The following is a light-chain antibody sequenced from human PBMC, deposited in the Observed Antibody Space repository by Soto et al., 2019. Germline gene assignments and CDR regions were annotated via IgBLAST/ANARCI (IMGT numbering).Light chain of an antibody. CDR1: SCSVSSRYY. CDR2: SGD. V-gene: IGLV8-61*01. CDR3: VLYMKGDIRV. J-gene: IGLJ2*01. Sequence: QTVVTQEASLAVSPGGTVTLTCCLTSCSVSSRYYPSWYRQDPGQTPRTLIYSGDIRSSGVPDRFSGSILGSKAALTITGAQADDESVYYCVLYMKGDIRVFGGGTK.